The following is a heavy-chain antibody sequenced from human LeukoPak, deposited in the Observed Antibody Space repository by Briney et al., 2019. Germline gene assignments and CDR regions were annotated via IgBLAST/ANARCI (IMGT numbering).Heavy chain of an antibody. J-gene: IGHJ4*02. CDR2: ISYDGSNK. D-gene: IGHD4-17*01. CDR3: AGESNGDYPGIDY. Sequence: GGSLRLSCAASGFTFSSYAMHWVRQAPGKGLEWVAVISYDGSNKYYTDSVKGRFTISRDNSKNTLYLQMNSLRAEDTAVYYCAGESNGDYPGIDYWGQGTLVTVSS. CDR1: GFTFSSYA. V-gene: IGHV3-30-3*01.